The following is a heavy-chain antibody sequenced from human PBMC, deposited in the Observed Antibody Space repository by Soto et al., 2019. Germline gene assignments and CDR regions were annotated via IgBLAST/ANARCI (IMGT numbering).Heavy chain of an antibody. CDR1: GFTFSSYA. Sequence: GGSLRLSCAASGFTFSSYAMHWVRQAPGKGLEWVALISYDGSDKDYADSVKGRFTISRDNSRNTLFLQMNSLRAEDTAVYYCARPSKRNYFDPWGQGTLVTVSS. CDR3: ARPSKRNYFDP. V-gene: IGHV3-30-3*01. CDR2: ISYDGSDK. J-gene: IGHJ4*02.